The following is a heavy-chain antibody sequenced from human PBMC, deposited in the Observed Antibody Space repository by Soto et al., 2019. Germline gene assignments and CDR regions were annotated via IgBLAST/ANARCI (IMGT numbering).Heavy chain of an antibody. J-gene: IGHJ4*02. CDR3: ARDRTPYYYDSSGYENFDY. CDR1: GGTFSSYA. Sequence: QVQLVQSGAEVKKPGSSVKVSCKASGGTFSSYAISWVRQAPGQGLEWMGGIIPIFGTANYAQKFQGRVTITADESTSTAYMELSSLRSEDTYVYYCARDRTPYYYDSSGYENFDYWGQGPLVTVSS. V-gene: IGHV1-69*01. D-gene: IGHD3-22*01. CDR2: IIPIFGTA.